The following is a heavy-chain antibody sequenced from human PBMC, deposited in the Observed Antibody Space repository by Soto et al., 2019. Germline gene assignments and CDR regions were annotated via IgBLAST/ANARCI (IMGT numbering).Heavy chain of an antibody. V-gene: IGHV4-59*01. CDR2: IYYRGST. CDR1: GGSISSYY. D-gene: IGHD5-12*01. Sequence: QVQLQESGPGLVKPSETLSLTCTVSGGSISSYYWSWIRQPPGKGLEWIGYIYYRGSTNYNPSLKSRVTISVAPSQNQFSLKLSSVTAADTAVYYCARVIGGYDYYYYYGMDVWGQGTTVTVSS. CDR3: ARVIGGYDYYYYYGMDV. J-gene: IGHJ6*02.